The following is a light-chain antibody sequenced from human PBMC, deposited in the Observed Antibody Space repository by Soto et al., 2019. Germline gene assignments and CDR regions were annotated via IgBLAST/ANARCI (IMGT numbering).Light chain of an antibody. CDR3: CSYAGSSTTWV. CDR1: SSDVGSYNL. V-gene: IGLV2-23*02. Sequence: QSALTQPASVSGSPGQSITISSTGTSSDVGSYNLVSWYQQHPGKAPKLMIYEVSKRPSGVSNSFSGSKSGNTASLTISGLQAEDEADYYCCSYAGSSTTWVFGGGTKLTVL. J-gene: IGLJ3*02. CDR2: EVS.